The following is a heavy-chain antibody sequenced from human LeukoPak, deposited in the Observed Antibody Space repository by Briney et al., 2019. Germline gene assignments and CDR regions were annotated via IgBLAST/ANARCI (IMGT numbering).Heavy chain of an antibody. CDR2: ISSSSSYI. Sequence: GGSLRLSCAASGFTFSSYSMNWVRQAPGKGLEWVSSISSSSSYIYYADSVKGRFTISRDNAKNSPYLQMNSLRAEDTAVYYCARSITPYSSTSGYWGQGTLVTVSS. D-gene: IGHD6-13*01. J-gene: IGHJ4*02. V-gene: IGHV3-21*01. CDR3: ARSITPYSSTSGY. CDR1: GFTFSSYS.